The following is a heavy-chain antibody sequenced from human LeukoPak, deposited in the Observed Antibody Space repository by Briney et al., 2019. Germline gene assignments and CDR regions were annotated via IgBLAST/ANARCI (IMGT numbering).Heavy chain of an antibody. V-gene: IGHV1-18*01. CDR1: GYTFTSYG. Sequence: ASVKVSCKASGYTFTSYGISWVRQAPGQGLEWMGWISAYNGNTNYAQKLQGRVTITADESTSTAYMEVSSLRSEDTAVYYCARDGSIAAGTTSWGQGTLVTVSS. CDR3: ARDGSIAAGTTS. J-gene: IGHJ4*02. CDR2: ISAYNGNT. D-gene: IGHD6-13*01.